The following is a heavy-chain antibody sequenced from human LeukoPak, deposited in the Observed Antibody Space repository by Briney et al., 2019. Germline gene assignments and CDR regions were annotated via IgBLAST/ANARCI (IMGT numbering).Heavy chain of an antibody. CDR1: GGSFSGYY. Sequence: SSETLFLTCAVYGGSFSGYYWSWIRQPPGKGLEWIGEINHSGSTNYNPSLKSRVTLSVDTSKNQFSLRLSSVTAADTAVYYCARGQKYRSGYTVSELGSGYFDYWGQGTLVTVSS. CDR2: INHSGST. CDR3: ARGQKYRSGYTVSELGSGYFDY. J-gene: IGHJ4*02. V-gene: IGHV4-34*01. D-gene: IGHD5-18*01.